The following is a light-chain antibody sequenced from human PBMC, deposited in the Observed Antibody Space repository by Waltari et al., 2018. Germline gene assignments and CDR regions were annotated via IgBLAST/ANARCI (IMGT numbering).Light chain of an antibody. V-gene: IGKV3-20*01. CDR3: QQFGGAPIT. CDR1: QRITNNN. CDR2: DSS. J-gene: IGKJ3*01. Sequence: DTVLTQSPGTLSLSPGERATLSCRASQRITNNNLAWYQQRPGQAPRLLIYDSSSRATGIPDRFSGSGSGTDFTLTISRLEPEDFAVYYCQQFGGAPITFGPGTKVDIK.